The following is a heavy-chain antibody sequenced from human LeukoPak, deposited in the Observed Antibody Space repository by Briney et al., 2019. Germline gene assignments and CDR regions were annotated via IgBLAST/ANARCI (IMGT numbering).Heavy chain of an antibody. CDR2: IRSTTDGGAT. CDR3: TSSSAEEWLFDC. D-gene: IGHD6-19*01. V-gene: IGHV3-15*01. CDR1: GFTFNYPW. Sequence: GSLRLPCSASGFTFNYPWMSWVRHNPGKGLEWVGRIRSTTDGGATDYAAPVKGRFTISRDDSKNTLYLEMDSLQTEDTGVYYCTSSSAEEWLFDCWGQGTPVTVSS. J-gene: IGHJ4*02.